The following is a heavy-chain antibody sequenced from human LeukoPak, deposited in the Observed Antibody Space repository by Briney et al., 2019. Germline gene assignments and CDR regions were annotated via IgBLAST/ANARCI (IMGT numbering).Heavy chain of an antibody. CDR2: FDPEDNET. D-gene: IGHD3-16*01. V-gene: IGHV1-24*01. Sequence: ASVKVSCKVSGYTLTELSMHWVRQTPGKGLEWLGGFDPEDNETFYAQKFQGRVTMTEDTSADTAYMELRNLRSDDTAVYYCARGGPAARLITFGGVTDYWGQGTLVTVSS. J-gene: IGHJ4*02. CDR3: ARGGPAARLITFGGVTDY. CDR1: GYTLTELS.